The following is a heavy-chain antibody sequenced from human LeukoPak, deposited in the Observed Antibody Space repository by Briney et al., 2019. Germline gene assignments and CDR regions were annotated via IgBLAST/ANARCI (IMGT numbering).Heavy chain of an antibody. CDR1: GYTFTSYD. D-gene: IGHD3-3*01. Sequence: GASVKVSCKASGYTFTSYDISWVRQATGQGLEWIGWMNPNSGNTGYAQKFQGRVTITRNTSISTAYMELSSLRSEDTAVYYCARGTVLRFLEWSFDYWGQGTLVTVSS. J-gene: IGHJ4*02. CDR2: MNPNSGNT. CDR3: ARGTVLRFLEWSFDY. V-gene: IGHV1-8*03.